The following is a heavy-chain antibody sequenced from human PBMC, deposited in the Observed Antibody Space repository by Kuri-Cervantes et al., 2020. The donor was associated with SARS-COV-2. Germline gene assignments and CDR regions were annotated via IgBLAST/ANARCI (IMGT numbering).Heavy chain of an antibody. CDR1: GGSISSSSYY. D-gene: IGHD3-3*02. CDR2: IYYSGST. J-gene: IGHJ6*01. Sequence: ESLKISCTVSGGSISSSSYYWGWIRQPPGKGLEWIGSIYYSGSTHYNPSLKSRVTISVDTSKNQFSLKLSSVTAADTAVYYCARGRVGFLEWLENYYYYGMDVWGQGTRVT. V-gene: IGHV4-39*07. CDR3: ARGRVGFLEWLENYYYYGMDV.